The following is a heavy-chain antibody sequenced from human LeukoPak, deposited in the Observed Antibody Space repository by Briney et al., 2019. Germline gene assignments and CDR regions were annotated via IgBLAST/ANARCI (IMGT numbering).Heavy chain of an antibody. D-gene: IGHD3-10*01. CDR1: GYTFTSYW. Sequence: GESRKISCKGSGYTFTSYWIGWVRQMPGKGLEWMGIIYPGDSDTRYSPSFQGQVTISADKSISTAYLQWSSLKASDTAMYYCATYRYYIEGYNWFDPWGQGTLVTVSS. CDR3: ATYRYYIEGYNWFDP. J-gene: IGHJ5*02. CDR2: IYPGDSDT. V-gene: IGHV5-51*01.